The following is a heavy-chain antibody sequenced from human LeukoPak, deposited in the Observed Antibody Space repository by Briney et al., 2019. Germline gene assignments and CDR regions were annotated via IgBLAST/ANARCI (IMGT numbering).Heavy chain of an antibody. CDR1: GFTFSSYW. Sequence: GGSLRLSCAASGFTFSSYWMSWVRQAPGKGLEWVADIKQDGSEKYYVDSVKGRFTISGDNAKNSLYLQMNSLRAEDTAVYYCARDRWSSTSYNDYWGQGTLVTVSS. V-gene: IGHV3-7*01. CDR2: IKQDGSEK. D-gene: IGHD2-2*01. CDR3: ARDRWSSTSYNDY. J-gene: IGHJ4*02.